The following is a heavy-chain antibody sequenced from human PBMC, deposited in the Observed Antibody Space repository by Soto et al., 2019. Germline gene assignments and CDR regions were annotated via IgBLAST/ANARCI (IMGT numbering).Heavy chain of an antibody. CDR3: ARASVVTVQKYGMDG. CDR1: GGPFSSYA. D-gene: IGHD4-17*01. CDR2: IIPIFGTA. V-gene: IGHV1-69*01. Sequence: SVQVSCTASGGPFSSYAISWVRKAPGQGLEWVGGIIPIFGTANYAQKFQGRVTITADRSTSTAYMELSSLRSEDTAVYYCARASVVTVQKYGMDGCGQGNPVTVSS. J-gene: IGHJ6*02.